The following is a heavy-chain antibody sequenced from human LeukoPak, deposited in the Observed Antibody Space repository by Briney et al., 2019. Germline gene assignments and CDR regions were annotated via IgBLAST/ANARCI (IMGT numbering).Heavy chain of an antibody. D-gene: IGHD3-9*01. Sequence: SVKVSCRASGGTFSSYAISWVRQAPGQGLEWMGGIIPIFGTANYAQKFQGRVTITADESTSTAYMELSSLRSEDTAVYYCAGDLTGYYIEYGMDVWGQGTAVTVSS. CDR2: IIPIFGTA. V-gene: IGHV1-69*13. CDR3: AGDLTGYYIEYGMDV. CDR1: GGTFSSYA. J-gene: IGHJ6*02.